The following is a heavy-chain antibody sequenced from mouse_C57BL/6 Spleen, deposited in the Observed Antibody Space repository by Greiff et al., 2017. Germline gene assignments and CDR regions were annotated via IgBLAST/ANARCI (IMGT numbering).Heavy chain of an antibody. CDR3: ARGGRYYYGSSYPLAY. CDR1: GYTFTSYW. Sequence: VQLQQPGAELVRPGTSVKLSCKASGYTFTSYWMHWVKQRPGQGLEWIGVIDPSDSYTNYNQKFKGKATLTVDTSSSTAYMQLSSLTSEDSAVYYCARGGRYYYGSSYPLAYWGQGTLVTVSA. CDR2: IDPSDSYT. V-gene: IGHV1-59*01. D-gene: IGHD1-1*01. J-gene: IGHJ3*01.